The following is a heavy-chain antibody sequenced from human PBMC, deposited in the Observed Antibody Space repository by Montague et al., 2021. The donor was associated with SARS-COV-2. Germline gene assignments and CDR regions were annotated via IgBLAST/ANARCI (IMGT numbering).Heavy chain of an antibody. CDR3: ARIPVGSKYYFDF. J-gene: IGHJ4*02. V-gene: IGHV6-1*01. Sequence: CAISGDSVSSNIATWNWIRQSPSRGLEWLGRTYYRSKWYNDYAESVKGRITIDPDTSKHQFSIHLNSVTPEDTAVYYCARIPVGSKYYFDFWGQGPRSPSPQ. CDR1: GDSVSSNIAT. CDR2: TYYRSKWYN. D-gene: IGHD2-2*01.